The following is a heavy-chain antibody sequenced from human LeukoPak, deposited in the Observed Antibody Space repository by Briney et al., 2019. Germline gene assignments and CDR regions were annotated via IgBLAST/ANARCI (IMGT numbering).Heavy chain of an antibody. CDR3: AKVPPYSSGWYFDY. CDR2: MSGSGDTT. V-gene: IGHV3-23*01. CDR1: GFTFSNYA. Sequence: PGGSLRLSCAASGFTFSNYAMRRVRQAPGKGLEWVSAMSGSGDTTQYADSVKGRFTISRDNSQNTLYLQMNGLRAGDTAVYYCAKVPPYSSGWYFDYWGQGTLVTVSS. D-gene: IGHD6-19*01. J-gene: IGHJ4*02.